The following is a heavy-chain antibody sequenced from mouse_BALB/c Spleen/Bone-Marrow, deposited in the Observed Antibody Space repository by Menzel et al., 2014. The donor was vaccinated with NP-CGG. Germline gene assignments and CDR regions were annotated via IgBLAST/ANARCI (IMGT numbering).Heavy chain of an antibody. CDR2: ISYSGST. V-gene: IGHV3-8*02. CDR1: GDSITSGY. D-gene: IGHD4-1*01. J-gene: IGHJ2*01. CDR3: ARDWDGIDY. Sequence: EVQLVESGPSLVKPSQTLSLTCSVTGDSITSGYWNWIRKFPGNKLEYMGYISYSGSTYYNPYLKSRISITRDTSKNQYYLQLNSVTTEDAAADYCARDWDGIDYWGQGTTLTVSS.